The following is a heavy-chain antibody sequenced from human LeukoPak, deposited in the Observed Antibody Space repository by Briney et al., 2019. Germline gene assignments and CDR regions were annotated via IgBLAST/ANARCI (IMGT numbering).Heavy chain of an antibody. CDR2: VNPRSGSA. CDR1: GYTFSTYY. J-gene: IGHJ4*02. V-gene: IGHV1-46*01. CDR3: AGDSGSYPQYYFDY. D-gene: IGHD1-26*01. Sequence: ASVKVSCKPSGYTFSTYYMHWVRQAPGQGLEWMGIVNPRSGSASYAQKFRGRLTMARDTSTSTVYMELSSLRSEDTAMYYCAGDSGSYPQYYFDYWGQGTLVTVSS.